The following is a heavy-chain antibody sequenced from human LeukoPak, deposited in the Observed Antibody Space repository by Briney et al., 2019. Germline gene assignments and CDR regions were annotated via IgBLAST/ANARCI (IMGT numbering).Heavy chain of an antibody. CDR1: GFTFSSYS. Sequence: GGSLRLSCAASGFTFSSYSMNWVRQAPGKGLEWVSSISSSSSYIYYADSVKGRFTISRDNSKNTLYLQMNSLRAEDTAVYYCAKENIYSSGPDYWGQGTLVTVSS. J-gene: IGHJ4*02. CDR3: AKENIYSSGPDY. V-gene: IGHV3-21*04. D-gene: IGHD6-19*01. CDR2: ISSSSSYI.